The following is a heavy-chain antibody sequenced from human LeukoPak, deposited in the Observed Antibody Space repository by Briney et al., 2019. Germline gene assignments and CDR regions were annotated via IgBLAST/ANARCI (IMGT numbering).Heavy chain of an antibody. CDR3: AREGVPSSLYAEYFQH. D-gene: IGHD3-10*01. J-gene: IGHJ1*01. CDR2: INWNGGST. Sequence: PGGSLRLSCAASRFTFDDYGMSWVRQAPGKGLEWVSGINWNGGSTGYADSVKGRFTISRDNAKNSLYLQMNSLRAEDTALYYCAREGVPSSLYAEYFQHWGQGTLVTVSP. CDR1: RFTFDDYG. V-gene: IGHV3-20*04.